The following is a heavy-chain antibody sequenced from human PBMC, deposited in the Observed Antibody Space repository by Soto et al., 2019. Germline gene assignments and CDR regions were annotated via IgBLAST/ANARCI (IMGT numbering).Heavy chain of an antibody. Sequence: SETLSLTCSVSGGSINSRSFSWGWIRQPPGKGLEWIGTFFNNENPNYNPSLESRVSISLDTSTNQLSLKLSSVTAADTAVYYCVRQGIGALHGLVDVWGQGTTVTVSS. V-gene: IGHV4-39*01. J-gene: IGHJ6*02. D-gene: IGHD3-10*01. CDR3: VRQGIGALHGLVDV. CDR1: GGSINSRSFS. CDR2: FFNNENP.